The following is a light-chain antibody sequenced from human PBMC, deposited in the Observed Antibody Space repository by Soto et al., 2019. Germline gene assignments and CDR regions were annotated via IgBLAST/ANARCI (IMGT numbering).Light chain of an antibody. CDR3: SSYAGSLYVV. J-gene: IGLJ2*01. V-gene: IGLV2-11*01. CDR2: DVS. Sequence: QSALTQPRSVSGSPGQSVVISCTGTSSDVGAYNYVSWYQQHPGKAPKHMIYDVSRRPSGVPDRFSGSKSGNTASLSISGLQGEDEADYYCSSYAGSLYVVFGGGTQLTVL. CDR1: SSDVGAYNY.